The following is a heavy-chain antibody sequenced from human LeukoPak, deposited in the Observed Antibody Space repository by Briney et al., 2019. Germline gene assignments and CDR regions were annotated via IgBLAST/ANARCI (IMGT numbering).Heavy chain of an antibody. CDR3: ARGLDSSGRSRSVLFDY. D-gene: IGHD6-19*01. J-gene: IGHJ4*02. V-gene: IGHV1-2*02. Sequence: GASVKVSCKASGYTFTGYYMHWVRQAPGQGLEWMGWINPNSGGTNYAQKFQGRVTMTRDTSISTAYMELSRLRSDDTAVYYCARGLDSSGRSRSVLFDYWGREPWSPSPQ. CDR1: GYTFTGYY. CDR2: INPNSGGT.